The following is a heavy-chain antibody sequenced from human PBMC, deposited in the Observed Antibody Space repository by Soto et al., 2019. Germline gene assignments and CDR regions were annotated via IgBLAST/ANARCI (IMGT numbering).Heavy chain of an antibody. Sequence: GESLKISCKGSGYSFTSYWISWVRQMPGKGLEWMGRIDPSDSYTNYSPSFQGHVTILVDKSNTTAYLQWSSLKTSDTAIYYCVRQEGCSSGWYGFPSIWGQGTLVTVSS. D-gene: IGHD6-19*01. CDR2: IDPSDSYT. CDR1: GYSFTSYW. CDR3: VRQEGCSSGWYGFPSI. V-gene: IGHV5-10-1*01. J-gene: IGHJ4*03.